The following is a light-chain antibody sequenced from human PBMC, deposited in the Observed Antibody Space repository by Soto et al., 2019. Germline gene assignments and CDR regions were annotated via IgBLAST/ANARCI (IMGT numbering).Light chain of an antibody. Sequence: EIVLTQSPGTLSLSPGERATLSCRASQSINNRYLAWYQQKPGQAPRLLIYGASSRATGMPDRFIGSGSGTDFTLTIIRLEPEDFAVYYCHQFGSSHGFTFGPGTKVDIK. CDR1: QSINNRY. CDR2: GAS. CDR3: HQFGSSHGFT. V-gene: IGKV3-20*01. J-gene: IGKJ3*01.